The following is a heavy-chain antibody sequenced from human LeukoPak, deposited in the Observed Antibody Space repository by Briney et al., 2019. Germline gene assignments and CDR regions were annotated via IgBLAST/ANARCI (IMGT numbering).Heavy chain of an antibody. D-gene: IGHD2-2*02. CDR3: ARGSSDCTSASCYNF. J-gene: IGHJ4*02. V-gene: IGHV1-8*01. CDR1: GYTFTSYD. CDR2: MNPNSGNT. Sequence: ASVKVSRKASGYTFTSYDINWVRQATGQGLEWMGWMNPNSGNTGYAQNFQGRVTMTRDTSISTAYMELASLTSDDTAVHYCARGSSDCTSASCYNFWGQGTLVTVSA.